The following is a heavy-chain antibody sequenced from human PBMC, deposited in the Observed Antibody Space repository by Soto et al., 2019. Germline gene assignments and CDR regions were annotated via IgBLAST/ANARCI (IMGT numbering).Heavy chain of an antibody. Sequence: SETLSLTCAVSGGSISSGNWWSWVRQPPGKGLEWIGEIYHSGSTNYNPSLKSRVTISVDKSKNQFSLKLSSVTAADTAVYYCARRSITMVRGVMWAFDIWRQGTMVTVSS. CDR1: GGSISSGNW. CDR2: IYHSGST. J-gene: IGHJ3*02. V-gene: IGHV4-4*02. CDR3: ARRSITMVRGVMWAFDI. D-gene: IGHD3-10*01.